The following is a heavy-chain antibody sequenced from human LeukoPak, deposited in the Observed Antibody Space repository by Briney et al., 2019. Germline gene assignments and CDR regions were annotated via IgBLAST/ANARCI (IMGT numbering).Heavy chain of an antibody. Sequence: SEALSLTCTVSGGSISSGSYYWVWIRPPPGKGLECIGAIYYSGTTYYNPSLKSRVTISVDTSKNQFSLRLNSVTAADTAMYYCARHGWTVHSGTYYTFDPWGQGTLVTVSS. CDR3: ARHGWTVHSGTYYTFDP. CDR2: IYYSGTT. CDR1: GGSISSGSYY. V-gene: IGHV4-39*01. J-gene: IGHJ5*02. D-gene: IGHD3-10*01.